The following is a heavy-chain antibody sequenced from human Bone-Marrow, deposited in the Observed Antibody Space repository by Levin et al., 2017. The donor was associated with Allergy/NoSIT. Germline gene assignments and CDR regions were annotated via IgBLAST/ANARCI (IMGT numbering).Heavy chain of an antibody. Sequence: SETLSLTCTVSGGSISPYFWTWIRQPPGKGLEWIGYIYYSGSTNYNPSLKSRVTISVDRSRNQFSLDLSSVIAADTAVYYCARLGYCSGGRCLSDYWGQGTLVTVSS. V-gene: IGHV4-59*01. J-gene: IGHJ4*02. CDR1: GGSISPYF. D-gene: IGHD2-15*01. CDR2: IYYSGST. CDR3: ARLGYCSGGRCLSDY.